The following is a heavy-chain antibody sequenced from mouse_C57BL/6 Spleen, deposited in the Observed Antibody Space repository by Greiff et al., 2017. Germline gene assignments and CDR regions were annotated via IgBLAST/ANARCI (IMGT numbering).Heavy chain of an antibody. D-gene: IGHD5-1*01. CDR2: IHPNSGST. CDR1: GYTFTSYW. V-gene: IGHV1-64*01. CDR3: ATQPKRFAY. J-gene: IGHJ3*01. Sequence: VQLQQPGAELVKPGASVKLSCKASGYTFTSYWMHWVKQRPGQGLEWIGMIHPNSGSTNYNEKFKSKATLTVDKSSSTAYMQLSSLTSEDSAVYYCATQPKRFAYWGQGTLVTVSA.